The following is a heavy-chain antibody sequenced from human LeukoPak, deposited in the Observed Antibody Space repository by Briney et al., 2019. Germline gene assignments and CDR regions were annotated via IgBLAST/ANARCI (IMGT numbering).Heavy chain of an antibody. D-gene: IGHD3-10*01. Sequence: GGSLRLSCAASGFTFSSYAMSWVRQAPGKGLEWVSAISGSGGSTYYADSVKGRFTISRDNSKNTLYLQMNSLRAEDTAVYYCAKRLYGSGSYYPRAIDYWGQGTLVTVSS. CDR1: GFTFSSYA. CDR2: ISGSGGST. J-gene: IGHJ4*02. CDR3: AKRLYGSGSYYPRAIDY. V-gene: IGHV3-23*01.